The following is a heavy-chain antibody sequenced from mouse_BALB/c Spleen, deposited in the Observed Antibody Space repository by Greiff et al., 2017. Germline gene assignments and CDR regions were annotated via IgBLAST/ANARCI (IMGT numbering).Heavy chain of an antibody. CDR1: GYTFTSYN. J-gene: IGHJ2*01. D-gene: IGHD1-1*01. V-gene: IGHV1-12*01. Sequence: QPGAELVKPGASVKMSCKASGYTFTSYNMHWVKQTPGQGLEWIGAIYPGNGDTSYNQKFKGKATLTADKSSSTAYMQLSSLTSEDSAVYYCARGDYYGSYFDYWGQGTTLTVSS. CDR3: ARGDYYGSYFDY. CDR2: IYPGNGDT.